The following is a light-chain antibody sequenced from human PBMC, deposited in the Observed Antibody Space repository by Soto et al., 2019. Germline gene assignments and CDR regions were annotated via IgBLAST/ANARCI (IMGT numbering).Light chain of an antibody. V-gene: IGKV1-5*01. CDR3: QQYDSFPWT. CDR1: QGISKW. J-gene: IGKJ1*01. CDR2: DAS. Sequence: DIQMTQKPSTLSASVGDRVAITCRASQGISKWLAWYQQEPGKPPKLLIYDASGLDSGVPSRFSGSGYGTEFTLTISGLQPEDFATFYCQQYDSFPWTFGSGTKVDIK.